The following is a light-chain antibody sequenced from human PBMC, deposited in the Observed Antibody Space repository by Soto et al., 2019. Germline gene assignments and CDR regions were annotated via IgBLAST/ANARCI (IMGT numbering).Light chain of an antibody. CDR1: SSDVGVYKY. J-gene: IGLJ1*01. CDR3: CSYAGDYTLV. Sequence: QSVLIQPRSVSGSPGQSVTISCTGTSSDVGVYKYVSWYRQHPGKAPKLMIYDVITRPSGVPDRFSGSKSGNTASLTISGLQAEDEADYYCCSYAGDYTLVFGSGTKLTVL. V-gene: IGLV2-11*01. CDR2: DVI.